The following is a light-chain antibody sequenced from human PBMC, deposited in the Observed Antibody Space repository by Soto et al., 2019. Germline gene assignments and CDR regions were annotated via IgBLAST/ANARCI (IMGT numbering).Light chain of an antibody. V-gene: IGKV1-5*03. CDR1: QSVSTW. J-gene: IGKJ1*01. CDR3: HQYNSYSQT. CDR2: KAS. Sequence: DIQMTQSPSTLSASVGDRVSIACRASQSVSTWLAWYQQKPGKAPKLLIYKASTLESGVPSRFSGGGSGTEFTLTISSLQPDDFATYYCHQYNSYSQTFGQGTKVDIK.